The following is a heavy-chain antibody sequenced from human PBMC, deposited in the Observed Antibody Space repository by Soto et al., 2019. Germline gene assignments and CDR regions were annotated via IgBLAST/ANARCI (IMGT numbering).Heavy chain of an antibody. Sequence: GASVQVSCKASGGTFSSYAISWVRQAPGQGLEWMGGIIPIFGTANYAQKFQGRVTITADESTSTAYMELSSLRSEDMAVYYCARGKQYYDSSGYYPFDYWGQGTLVRVYS. CDR3: ARGKQYYDSSGYYPFDY. V-gene: IGHV1-69*13. CDR2: IIPIFGTA. D-gene: IGHD3-22*01. CDR1: GGTFSSYA. J-gene: IGHJ4*02.